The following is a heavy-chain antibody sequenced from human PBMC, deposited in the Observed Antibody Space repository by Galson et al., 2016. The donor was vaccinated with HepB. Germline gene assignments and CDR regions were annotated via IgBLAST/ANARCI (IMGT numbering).Heavy chain of an antibody. J-gene: IGHJ4*02. Sequence: SETLSLTCTVSGGSISSTPYYWGWIRQSPGTGLEWIGKIYYTGSTYYNPSVKSRVKIYVDMSRNQFSLNLDSVTASDTAVYFCARIRGTYDSLDSWGQGTQVTVSS. CDR1: GGSISSTPYY. CDR3: ARIRGTYDSLDS. D-gene: IGHD1-26*01. CDR2: IYYTGST. V-gene: IGHV4-39*01.